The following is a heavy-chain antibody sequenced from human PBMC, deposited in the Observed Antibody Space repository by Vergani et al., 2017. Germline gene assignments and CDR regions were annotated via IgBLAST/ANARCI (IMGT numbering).Heavy chain of an antibody. D-gene: IGHD5-24*01. V-gene: IGHV3-21*01. CDR3: ARDSFQEGLRMADI. CDR2: ISSSSSYI. Sequence: EVQLVESGGGLVKPGGSLRLSCAASGLTFSSYSVNWVRQAPGKGLEWVSSISSSSSYIYYADAVKGRFTSSRNNAKNSRYLQMNGLRAEDPAVYYCARDSFQEGLRMADIWGQGTMVTVSS. CDR1: GLTFSSYS. J-gene: IGHJ3*02.